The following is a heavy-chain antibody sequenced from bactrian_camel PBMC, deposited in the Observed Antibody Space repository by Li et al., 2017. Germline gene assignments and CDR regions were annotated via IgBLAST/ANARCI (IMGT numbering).Heavy chain of an antibody. D-gene: IGHD3*01. V-gene: IGHV3S53*01. Sequence: QLVESGGGSMQSGGSLRLSCAASLYNYSPWCMGWFRQAPGKEREGVAAIDRNGNTSYADSVKGRFSMSRDNAKNTLYLQLNSLKTEDTAMYYCARGTRYANIYDVASRGPGTQVTVS. CDR3: ARGTRYANIYDVAS. CDR1: LYNYSPWC. J-gene: IGHJ4*01. CDR2: IDRNGNT.